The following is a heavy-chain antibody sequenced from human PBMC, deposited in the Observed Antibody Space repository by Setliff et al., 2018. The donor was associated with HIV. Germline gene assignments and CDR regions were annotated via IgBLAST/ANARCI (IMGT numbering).Heavy chain of an antibody. CDR2: INHSGTA. D-gene: IGHD1-26*01. J-gene: IGHJ4*02. CDR1: GGSLSSSY. V-gene: IGHV4-34*01. CDR3: GRGRHIVGASWAVIDY. Sequence: SETLSLTCAVYGGSLSSSYWTWIRQAPGKGLEWIGEINHSGTANYNPSLKRRVTMSLDRSKRQFSLKLTSLTAADTAVYYCGRGRHIVGASWAVIDYWAQGKPVTVSS.